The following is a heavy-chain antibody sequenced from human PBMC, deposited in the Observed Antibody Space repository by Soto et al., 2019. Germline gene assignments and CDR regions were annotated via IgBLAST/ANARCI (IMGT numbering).Heavy chain of an antibody. J-gene: IGHJ3*02. Sequence: PGGSLRLSCAASGFTFSTYSLNWVRQAPGKGLEWVSYISTISSTIYYADSVKGRFTISRDNDKNFLYLQMNSLRDEDTAMCYCATISLGAFDIWGQGTMVTVSS. D-gene: IGHD7-27*01. CDR2: ISTISSTI. V-gene: IGHV3-48*02. CDR3: ATISLGAFDI. CDR1: GFTFSTYS.